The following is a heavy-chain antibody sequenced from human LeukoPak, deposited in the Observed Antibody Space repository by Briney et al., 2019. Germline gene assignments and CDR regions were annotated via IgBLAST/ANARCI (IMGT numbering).Heavy chain of an antibody. J-gene: IGHJ5*02. Sequence: SETLSLNCTVSGGSINSYFWNWIRQPPGKGMQRIGYIYYSGRTKYNPSLESRVTMSVDTSKNQISLNLNSVTAADTAVYYCARQSSFSDISTAFLDLWGQGTLVTVSS. CDR2: IYYSGRT. D-gene: IGHD3-3*02. V-gene: IGHV4-59*08. CDR3: ARQSSFSDISTAFLDL. CDR1: GGSINSYF.